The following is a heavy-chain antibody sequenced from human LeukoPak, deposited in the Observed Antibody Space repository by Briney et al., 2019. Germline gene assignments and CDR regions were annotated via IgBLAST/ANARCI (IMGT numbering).Heavy chain of an antibody. J-gene: IGHJ6*02. D-gene: IGHD3-3*01. CDR2: ISGSGLNT. CDR1: GFIFSTYG. V-gene: IGHV3-23*01. Sequence: GGSLRLSCAASGFIFSTYGMTWFRQAPGRGLEWVSGISGSGLNTYYADSVKGRFTSSRDNSKNMLYLQMNILRAEDTAVYYCAKGIGPNYDFWSGSDNFYYYGLDVWGQGTTVTVSS. CDR3: AKGIGPNYDFWSGSDNFYYYGLDV.